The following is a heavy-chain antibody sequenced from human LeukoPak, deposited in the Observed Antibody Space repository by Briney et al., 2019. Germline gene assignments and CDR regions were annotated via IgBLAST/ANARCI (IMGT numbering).Heavy chain of an antibody. J-gene: IGHJ4*02. D-gene: IGHD5-12*01. Sequence: PGGSLRLSCSASGFTFSSYAMHWVRQAPGKGLEYVSAIRSSGGGTYYADSVEGRFTISRDNSRNTLYLQMSSLRAEDTAVYYCVPPPGWLRDFDYWGQGTLVTVSS. CDR1: GFTFSSYA. CDR2: IRSSGGGT. V-gene: IGHV3-64D*06. CDR3: VPPPGWLRDFDY.